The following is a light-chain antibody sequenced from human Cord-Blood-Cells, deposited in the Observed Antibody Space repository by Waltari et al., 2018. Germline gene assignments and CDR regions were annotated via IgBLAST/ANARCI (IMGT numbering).Light chain of an antibody. CDR3: CSYADSYTLV. Sequence: GTSSDVGGHNYVSWYQQHPGKAPKLMIYDVSKRPSGVPDRFSGSKSGNTASLTISGLQAEDEADYYCCSYADSYTLVFGGGTKLTVL. CDR2: DVS. CDR1: SSDVGGHNY. V-gene: IGLV2-11*01. J-gene: IGLJ2*01.